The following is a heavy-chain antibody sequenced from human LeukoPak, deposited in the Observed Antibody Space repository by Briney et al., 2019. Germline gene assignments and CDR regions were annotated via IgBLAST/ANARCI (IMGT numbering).Heavy chain of an antibody. CDR2: IYPGDSDT. Sequence: PGESLKISCQGSGYSFTSYWIDWVCQMPGKGLEWMGIIYPGDSDTRYSPSFQGQVSMAVDKSISTAYLQWSSLKASDTAVYCCARRLSNRDMGFDFWGQGTLVTVSS. V-gene: IGHV5-51*01. CDR3: ARRLSNRDMGFDF. CDR1: GYSFTSYW. D-gene: IGHD2/OR15-2a*01. J-gene: IGHJ4*02.